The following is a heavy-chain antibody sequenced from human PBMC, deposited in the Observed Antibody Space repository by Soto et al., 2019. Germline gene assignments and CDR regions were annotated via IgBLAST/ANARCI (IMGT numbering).Heavy chain of an antibody. J-gene: IGHJ6*02. CDR2: IIPIFGTA. CDR3: ARDLGLLWFGELTRDYYYGMDV. D-gene: IGHD3-10*01. CDR1: GGTFSSYA. Sequence: KVSCKASGGTFSSYAISWVRQAPGQGLEWMGGIIPIFGTANYAQKFQGRVTITADESTSTAYMELSSLRSEDTAVYYCARDLGLLWFGELTRDYYYGMDVWGQGTTVTVSS. V-gene: IGHV1-69*01.